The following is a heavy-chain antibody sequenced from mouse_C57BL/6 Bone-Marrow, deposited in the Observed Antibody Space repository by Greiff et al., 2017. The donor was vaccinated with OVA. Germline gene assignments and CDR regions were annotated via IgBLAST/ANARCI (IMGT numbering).Heavy chain of an antibody. J-gene: IGHJ1*03. V-gene: IGHV14-4*01. Sequence: VQLQQSGAELVRPGASVKLSCTASGFNIKDDYMHWVKQRPEQGLEWIGWIDPENGDTEYASKFQGKATITADTSSNTAYLQLSSLTSEDTAVYDCTRYGYYWYFDVWGTGTTVTVTS. CDR1: GFNIKDDY. CDR3: TRYGYYWYFDV. CDR2: IDPENGDT. D-gene: IGHD2-2*01.